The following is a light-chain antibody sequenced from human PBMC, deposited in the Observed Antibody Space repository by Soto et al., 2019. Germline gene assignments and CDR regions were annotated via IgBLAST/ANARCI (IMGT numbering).Light chain of an antibody. CDR2: DAS. CDR1: QSVSSSH. Sequence: RSPCTVSVSAGESPTXSYSPSQSVSSSHLAWYQHKPGQATRLLIYDASNRATGITARLSGSGSGTDFTLTISSLEPKDFAVYYCQQRSNWPGTFGQGTLVEIK. J-gene: IGKJ5*01. CDR3: QQRSNWPGT. V-gene: IGKV3D-20*02.